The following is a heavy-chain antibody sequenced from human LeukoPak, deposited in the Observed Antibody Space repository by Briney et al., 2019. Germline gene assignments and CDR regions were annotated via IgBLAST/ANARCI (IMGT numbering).Heavy chain of an antibody. J-gene: IGHJ4*02. CDR1: GGSISSSSYY. CDR2: TYYVGST. CDR3: AARSPYLWGHGADY. D-gene: IGHD2-21*01. V-gene: IGHV4-39*01. Sequence: SETLSLTCTVSGGSISSSSYYLDWIRQPPGKGLEWIGSTYYVGSTYHNPSLKSRVTVSVDTSKNQFSLKLSSVTAADTAVYYCAARSPYLWGHGADYWGQGTVVTVSS.